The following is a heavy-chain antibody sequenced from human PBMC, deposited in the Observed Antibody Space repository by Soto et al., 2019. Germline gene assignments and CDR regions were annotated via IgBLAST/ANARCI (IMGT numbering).Heavy chain of an antibody. CDR2: ISAYNGNT. Sequence: QVQLVQSGAEVKKPGASVKVSCKASGYTFTSYGISWVRQAPGQGLEWMGWISAYNGNTNYAQKLQGRVTMTTDTSPSKAYMGLRSLRSDETAGYYCARVEGSSWYGGGVHDAFDIWGQGTMVTVSS. D-gene: IGHD6-13*01. CDR3: ARVEGSSWYGGGVHDAFDI. V-gene: IGHV1-18*01. J-gene: IGHJ3*02. CDR1: GYTFTSYG.